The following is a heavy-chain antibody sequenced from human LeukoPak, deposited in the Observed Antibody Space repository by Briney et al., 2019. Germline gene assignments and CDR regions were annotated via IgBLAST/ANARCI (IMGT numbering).Heavy chain of an antibody. CDR1: GYTFTTYG. Sequence: GASVKVSCKASGYTFTTYGISWVRQAPGQGLEWMGWISGYNSNTNYAQKVQGRVTMTTDTSTSTAYMELRSLRSEDTAVYYCARASYSGSYYYYGMDVWGQGTTVTVSS. D-gene: IGHD1-26*01. CDR2: ISGYNSNT. V-gene: IGHV1-18*01. J-gene: IGHJ6*02. CDR3: ARASYSGSYYYYGMDV.